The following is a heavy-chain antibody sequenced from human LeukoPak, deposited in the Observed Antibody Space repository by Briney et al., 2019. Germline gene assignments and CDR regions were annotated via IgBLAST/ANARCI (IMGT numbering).Heavy chain of an antibody. Sequence: PSETLSLTCAVSGGSISSNSYYWGWIRPPQGQGLEWIGSIYYGGSTYYNPSLKSRVTISVDTSKNQFSLKLSSVAAADTAVYYCARAGSSGWYPDYWGQGTLVTVSS. J-gene: IGHJ4*02. D-gene: IGHD6-19*01. CDR2: IYYGGST. CDR3: ARAGSSGWYPDY. V-gene: IGHV4-39*07. CDR1: GGSISSNSYY.